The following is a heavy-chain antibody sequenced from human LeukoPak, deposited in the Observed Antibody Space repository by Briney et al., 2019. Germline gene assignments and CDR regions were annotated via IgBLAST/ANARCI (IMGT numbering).Heavy chain of an antibody. Sequence: GGSLRLSCAASGFIFSSYWMSWVRQAPGKGLEWVANIKEDGSEKYYVDSVKGRFTISRDNAKNSLYLQTNSLRAEDTAVYYCARLYYDFWSGYLGQYGMDVWGQGTTVTVSS. CDR2: IKEDGSEK. CDR1: GFIFSSYW. CDR3: ARLYYDFWSGYLGQYGMDV. V-gene: IGHV3-7*03. D-gene: IGHD3-3*01. J-gene: IGHJ6*02.